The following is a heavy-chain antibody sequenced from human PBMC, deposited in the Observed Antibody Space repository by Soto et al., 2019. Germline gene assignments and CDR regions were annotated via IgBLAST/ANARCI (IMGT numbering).Heavy chain of an antibody. Sequence: SVKVSCKASGGTFSSYAISWVRQAPGQGLEWMGGIIPIFGTANYAQKFQGRVTITADKSTSTAYMELSSLRSEDTAVYYCARGAGVVIGLYYYCMDVWGQGTTVTVSS. V-gene: IGHV1-69*06. CDR2: IIPIFGTA. CDR3: ARGAGVVIGLYYYCMDV. D-gene: IGHD3-3*01. CDR1: GGTFSSYA. J-gene: IGHJ6*02.